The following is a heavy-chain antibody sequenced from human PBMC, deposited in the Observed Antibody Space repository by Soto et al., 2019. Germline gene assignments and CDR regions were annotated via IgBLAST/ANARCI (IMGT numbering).Heavy chain of an antibody. CDR1: GFTFSRYG. J-gene: IGHJ4*02. V-gene: IGHV3-21*01. CDR2: ISTSTTYV. Sequence: EVQLVESGGGLVKPGGSLRLSCVASGFTFSRYGMTWVRQGPGKGLEWVSFISTSTTYVSYGDSVRGRFTISRDNPENTLYLQMHSLRAEDTAVYYCARDPVAVTSPFYFDYWGQGTLVTVSS. CDR3: ARDPVAVTSPFYFDY. D-gene: IGHD6-19*01.